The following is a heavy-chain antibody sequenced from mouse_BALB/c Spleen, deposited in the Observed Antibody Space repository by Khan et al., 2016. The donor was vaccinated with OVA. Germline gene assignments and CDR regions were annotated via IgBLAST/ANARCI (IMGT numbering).Heavy chain of an antibody. CDR3: ARKGNYDY. Sequence: QVQLKESGAELVKPGASVKLSCKASGYTFTSYWMHWVKQRPGQGLEWIGEIDPSDSYTNYNQKFKGKATLTVDKSSSTAYMQLSSLTSEDSAVYYCARKGNYDYWGQGTTLTVSS. J-gene: IGHJ2*01. D-gene: IGHD2-1*01. CDR2: IDPSDSYT. V-gene: IGHV1-69*02. CDR1: GYTFTSYW.